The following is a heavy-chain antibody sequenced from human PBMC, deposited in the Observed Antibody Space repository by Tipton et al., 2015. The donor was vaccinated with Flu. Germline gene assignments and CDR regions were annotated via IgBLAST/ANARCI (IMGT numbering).Heavy chain of an antibody. CDR2: IYYGGST. D-gene: IGHD6-19*01. CDR1: GGSISSYY. CDR3: ARLMVAGTDYYYGMDV. Sequence: TLSLTCTVSGGSISSYYWSWIRQPPGKGLEWIGYIYYGGSTNYNPSLKSRVTISVDTSKNQFSLKLSSVTAADTAVYYCARLMVAGTDYYYGMDVWGQGTTVTVSS. V-gene: IGHV4-59*08. J-gene: IGHJ6*02.